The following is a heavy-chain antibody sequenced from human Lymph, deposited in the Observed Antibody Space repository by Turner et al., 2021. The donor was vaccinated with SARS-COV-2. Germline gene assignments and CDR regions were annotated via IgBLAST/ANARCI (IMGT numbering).Heavy chain of an antibody. Sequence: QVQLVQSGAEVKKPGSSVKVSCKASGGTFSSYPITWVRQAPGQGLEWMGGIIPILAIANYAQKFQGRVTITADKSTSTAYMELSSLRSEDTAVYYCARDSPYCSSTSCYDPWGQGTLVTVSS. D-gene: IGHD2-2*01. CDR1: GGTFSSYP. CDR2: IIPILAIA. CDR3: ARDSPYCSSTSCYDP. V-gene: IGHV1-69*10. J-gene: IGHJ5*02.